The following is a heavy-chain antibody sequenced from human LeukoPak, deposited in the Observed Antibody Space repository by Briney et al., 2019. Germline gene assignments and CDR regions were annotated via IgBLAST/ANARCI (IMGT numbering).Heavy chain of an antibody. J-gene: IGHJ4*02. CDR3: ARDPFYGDADFDH. Sequence: GGSLRLSCAASGFTFSSYWMHWVRQAPGKGLVWVSRINSDGSTTSYADSVKGRFTISRDNAKNTVYLQMNSQRVEDTAVYYCARDPFYGDADFDHWGQGALVTVSS. V-gene: IGHV3-74*01. CDR2: INSDGSTT. CDR1: GFTFSSYW. D-gene: IGHD4-17*01.